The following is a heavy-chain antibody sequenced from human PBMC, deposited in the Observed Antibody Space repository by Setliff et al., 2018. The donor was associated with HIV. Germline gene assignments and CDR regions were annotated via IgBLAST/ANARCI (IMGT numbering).Heavy chain of an antibody. CDR1: GFSISSGYY. V-gene: IGHV4-61*02. CDR3: ARAPRYYRGWYIPEYFDN. Sequence: PSETLSLTCAVSGFSISSGYYWNWVRQPAGKGLEWIGRIYASGSPTYNPSLKSRVTISVDTSKNHFSLRLNSVTAADTAVYFCARAPRYYRGWYIPEYFDNWGEGTLVTVSS. J-gene: IGHJ4*02. D-gene: IGHD6-19*01. CDR2: IYASGSP.